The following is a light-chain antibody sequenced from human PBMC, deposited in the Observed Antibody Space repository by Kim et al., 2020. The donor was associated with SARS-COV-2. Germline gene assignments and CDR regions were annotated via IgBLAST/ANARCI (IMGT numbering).Light chain of an antibody. CDR1: QAINIY. J-gene: IGKJ5*01. V-gene: IGKV1-16*02. CDR2: GAS. Sequence: DIQMTQSPASLSASVGDRVTITCRASQAINIYLGWFQQKPGKAPKSLIYGASSLQSGVPSKFSGGGSGTDFTLTIIDVQPEDFATYYCQQYNSYPITFGRGTRVEIK. CDR3: QQYNSYPIT.